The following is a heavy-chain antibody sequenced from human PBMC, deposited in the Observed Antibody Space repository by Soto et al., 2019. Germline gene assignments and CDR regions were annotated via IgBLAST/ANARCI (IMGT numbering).Heavy chain of an antibody. J-gene: IGHJ4*02. CDR2: INHSGST. V-gene: IGHV4-34*01. Sequence: SETLSLTCAVYGGSFSGYYWSWIRQPPGKGLEWIGEINHSGSTNYNPSLKSRVTISVDTSKNQFSLKLSSVTAADTAVYYCARGSTIFGVVSGETKYYFDYWGQGTLVTVSS. D-gene: IGHD3-3*01. CDR3: ARGSTIFGVVSGETKYYFDY. CDR1: GGSFSGYY.